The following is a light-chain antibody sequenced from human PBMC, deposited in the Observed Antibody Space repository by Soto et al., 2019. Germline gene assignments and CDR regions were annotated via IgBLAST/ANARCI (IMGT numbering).Light chain of an antibody. V-gene: IGLV1-51*01. CDR2: DDN. J-gene: IGLJ1*01. Sequence: VLTHPPSVSAAPGQKVTISCSGSSSNIGGNSVSWYQQLPGTAPKLLIYDDNKRPSGIPDRFSGSKSGTSATLGITGFQTGDEADYYCGSWDSSLSAYVFGTGTKVSVL. CDR3: GSWDSSLSAYV. CDR1: SSNIGGNS.